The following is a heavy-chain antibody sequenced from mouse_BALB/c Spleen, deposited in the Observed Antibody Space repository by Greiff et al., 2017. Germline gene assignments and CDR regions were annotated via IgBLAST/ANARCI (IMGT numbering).Heavy chain of an antibody. CDR2: IDTSDSYT. V-gene: IGHV1-69*01. Sequence: QVQLQQPGAELVMPGASVKMSCKASGYTFTDYWMHWVKQRPGQGLEWIGAIDTSDSYTSYNQKFKGKATLTVDESSSTAYMQLSSLTSEDSAVYYCARSERVQRLLDYWGQGTTLTVSS. CDR3: ARSERVQRLLDY. D-gene: IGHD1-2*01. J-gene: IGHJ2*01. CDR1: GYTFTDYW.